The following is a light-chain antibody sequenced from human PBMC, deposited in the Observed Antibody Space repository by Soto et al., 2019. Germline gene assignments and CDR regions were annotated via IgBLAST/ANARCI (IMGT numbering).Light chain of an antibody. CDR2: KAS. V-gene: IGKV1-5*03. CDR3: QQYKSWWT. CDR1: QSISSW. J-gene: IGKJ1*01. Sequence: DIQMTQSPSTLSASVGDRVTITCRASQSISSWLAWYQQKPGKAPKLLIYKASSLESGVPSRFSGSGSGTEFTLTISSLQPDDFATYYCQQYKSWWTFGQGTKVEIK.